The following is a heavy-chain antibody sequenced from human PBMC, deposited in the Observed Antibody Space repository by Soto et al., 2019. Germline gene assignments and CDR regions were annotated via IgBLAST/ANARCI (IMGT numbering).Heavy chain of an antibody. CDR1: GNSIMKYG. D-gene: IGHD2-2*01. Sequence: GSSVKVSCKGSGNSIMKYGINWVRQAPGQGLEWVGWISPYSGYTHYAQKFHGRLTLTTDTAASTAYMELRILRSADTALYYCARESSVLISAALPSRLYSWG. V-gene: IGHV1-18*01. CDR3: ARESSVLISAALPSRLYS. CDR2: ISPYSGYT. J-gene: IGHJ5*01.